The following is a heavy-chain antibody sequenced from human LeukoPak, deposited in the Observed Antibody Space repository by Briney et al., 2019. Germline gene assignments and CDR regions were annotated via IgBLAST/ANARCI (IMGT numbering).Heavy chain of an antibody. V-gene: IGHV3-13*01. Sequence: GGSLRLSCAASGFTFSSYDMHWVRQATGKGLEWVSAIGAAGDTYYPGSEKGRFTISRENAKNSLYLQMNSLRAGDTAVYYCARGSQAYYYDSSGYSNFDYWGQGTLVTVSS. CDR3: ARGSQAYYYDSSGYSNFDY. J-gene: IGHJ4*02. D-gene: IGHD3-22*01. CDR1: GFTFSSYD. CDR2: IGAAGDT.